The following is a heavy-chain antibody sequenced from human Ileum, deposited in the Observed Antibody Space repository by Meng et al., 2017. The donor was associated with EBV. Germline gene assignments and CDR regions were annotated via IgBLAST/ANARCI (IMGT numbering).Heavy chain of an antibody. CDR3: GRDQGRELINH. CDR1: GDSISSDSW. CDR2: VYHRGDT. Sequence: LEEIGTVLVKPSVTLSRACTVFGDSISSDSWLSWVCQPPGKGLELIGEVYHRGDTNYNPSLKSRVDISVDKSKNQFYLSLFSVTAADTAVYYCGRDQGRELINHWGQGTLVTVSS. J-gene: IGHJ4*02. V-gene: IGHV4-4*02. D-gene: IGHD1-7*01.